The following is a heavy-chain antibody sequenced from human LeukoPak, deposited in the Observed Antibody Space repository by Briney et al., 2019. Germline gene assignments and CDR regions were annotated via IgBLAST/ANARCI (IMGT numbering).Heavy chain of an antibody. V-gene: IGHV4-4*07. D-gene: IGHD3-22*01. CDR3: ARVRYSDSSVLTRKRSYYFDY. Sequence: SETLSLTCTVSGVSISSYYWSWIRQPAGKGLESIGHISTSGSTNYNPSLKSRVTMSVDTSKNQFSLKLSSVTGADTAVYYCARVRYSDSSVLTRKRSYYFDYWGQGTLVTVSS. CDR1: GVSISSYY. CDR2: ISTSGST. J-gene: IGHJ4*02.